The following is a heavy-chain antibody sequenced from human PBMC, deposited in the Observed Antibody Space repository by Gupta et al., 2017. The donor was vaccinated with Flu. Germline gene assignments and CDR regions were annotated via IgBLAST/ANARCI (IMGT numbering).Heavy chain of an antibody. V-gene: IGHV4-30-4*01. CDR2: IYHRGST. CDR3: ARAAISTYYMDV. CDR1: GGSISSGDYY. D-gene: IGHD3-22*01. J-gene: IGHJ6*03. Sequence: QVQLQESGPGLVKPSQALSITCTVSGGSISSGDYYWSWIRQPPGKGLEWIGYIYHRGSTYYNPSLKSRVTISVDTSKNQFSLKLSSVTAADTALYYCARAAISTYYMDVWGKGTTVTVSS.